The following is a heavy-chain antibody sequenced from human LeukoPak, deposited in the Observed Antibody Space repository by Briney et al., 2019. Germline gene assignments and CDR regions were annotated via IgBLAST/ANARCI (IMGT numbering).Heavy chain of an antibody. CDR1: GYSIGSGYY. J-gene: IGHJ4*02. CDR2: VYHTGST. D-gene: IGHD3-22*01. Sequence: KPSETLSLTCAVSGYSIGSGYYWVWIRQPPGKGLGWIGSVYHTGSTYYHPSLKSRVTISLDTSKNQFSLRLTSVTAADTALYYCASHYYASSGSLFDSWGRGSLVTVSS. V-gene: IGHV4-38-2*01. CDR3: ASHYYASSGSLFDS.